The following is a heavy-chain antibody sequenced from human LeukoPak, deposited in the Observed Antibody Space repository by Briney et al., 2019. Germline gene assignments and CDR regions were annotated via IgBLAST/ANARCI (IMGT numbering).Heavy chain of an antibody. CDR2: IYPGDSDT. Sequence: GESLKISCKGSGYSFTSYWIGWVRQIPGKGLEWMGIIYPGDSDTRYSPSFQGQVTISADKSISTAYLQWSSLKASDTAMYYCARLIDYYDSSGYYLDYWGQGTLVTVSS. J-gene: IGHJ4*02. CDR3: ARLIDYYDSSGYYLDY. D-gene: IGHD3-22*01. CDR1: GYSFTSYW. V-gene: IGHV5-51*01.